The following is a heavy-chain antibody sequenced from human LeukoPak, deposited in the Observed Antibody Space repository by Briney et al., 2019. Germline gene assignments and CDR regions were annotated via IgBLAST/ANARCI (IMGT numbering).Heavy chain of an antibody. CDR3: AKELLLGYFYMDA. J-gene: IGHJ6*03. CDR2: TRYDGTIK. V-gene: IGHV3-30*02. D-gene: IGHD1-26*01. Sequence: QPGGSLRLSCAASGFSFSNYGMHWVRQTPGKGLESVAFTRYDGTIKDYADSVKGRFTISRDNSQNVLHLQMKSLRTEDTAVYYCAKELLLGYFYMDAWGKGTTVIVSS. CDR1: GFSFSNYG.